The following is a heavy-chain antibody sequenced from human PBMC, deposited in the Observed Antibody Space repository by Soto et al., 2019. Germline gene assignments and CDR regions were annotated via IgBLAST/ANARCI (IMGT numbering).Heavy chain of an antibody. V-gene: IGHV1-46*01. J-gene: IGHJ4*02. CDR2: ISPSGGST. Sequence: QVQLVQSGAEVKRPGASVNLSCKASGYTFISYYIHWVRQAPGQGLEWMGIISPSGGSTSYPQKFQGRVTMTRDTATNTVYMELAGLRSEDTAVYYCARDGVAGTYYFDYWGQGTLVTVSP. D-gene: IGHD6-19*01. CDR3: ARDGVAGTYYFDY. CDR1: GYTFISYY.